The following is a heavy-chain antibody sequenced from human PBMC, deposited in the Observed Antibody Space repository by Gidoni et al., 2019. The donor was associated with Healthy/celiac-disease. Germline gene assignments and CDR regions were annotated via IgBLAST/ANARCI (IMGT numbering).Heavy chain of an antibody. CDR1: GFTFSSYG. CDR2: IWYDGSNK. CDR3: ARDYRYDSSGYWIG. D-gene: IGHD3-22*01. V-gene: IGHV3-33*01. Sequence: QVQLVESGGGVVQPGRSLRLSCAASGFTFSSYGMHWVRQAPGKGLEWVAVIWYDGSNKYYADSVKGRFTISRDNSKNTLYLQMNSLRAEDTAVYYCARDYRYDSSGYWIGWGQGTLVTVSS. J-gene: IGHJ4*02.